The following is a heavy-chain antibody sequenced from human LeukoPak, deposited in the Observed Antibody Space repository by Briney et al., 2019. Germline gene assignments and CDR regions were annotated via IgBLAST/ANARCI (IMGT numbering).Heavy chain of an antibody. Sequence: PGGSLRLSCAASGFTFSNYGIHWVRQAPGKGLEWEAFIWYDGSNKYYADSVKGRFTISRDNSKNTLYLQMNSLRAEDTAVYYCAKDSGGNQFSYYMDVWGKGTTVTVSS. D-gene: IGHD4-23*01. CDR3: AKDSGGNQFSYYMDV. CDR1: GFTFSNYG. V-gene: IGHV3-30*02. CDR2: IWYDGSNK. J-gene: IGHJ6*03.